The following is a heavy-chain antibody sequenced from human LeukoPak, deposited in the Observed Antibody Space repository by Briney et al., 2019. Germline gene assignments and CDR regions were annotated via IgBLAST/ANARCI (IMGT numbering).Heavy chain of an antibody. CDR3: ARDTPPDTAMIGWFDP. CDR1: GYTFTGYY. D-gene: IGHD5-18*01. V-gene: IGHV1-69*04. CDR2: IIPILGIA. J-gene: IGHJ5*02. Sequence: ASVKVSCKASGYTFTGYYMHWVRQAPGQGLEWMGRIIPILGIANYAQKFQGRVTITADKSTSTAYMELSSLRSEDTAVYYCARDTPPDTAMIGWFDPWGQGTPVTVSS.